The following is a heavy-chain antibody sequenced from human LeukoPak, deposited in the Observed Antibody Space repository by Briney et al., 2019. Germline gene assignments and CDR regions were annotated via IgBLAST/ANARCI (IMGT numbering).Heavy chain of an antibody. V-gene: IGHV3-23*01. CDR2: ITSRDGTT. CDR3: AREFTTGPY. D-gene: IGHD1-1*01. CDR1: GFTFSIYA. Sequence: PGGSLGLSCESSGFTFSIYAMSWVRPPPGKGLQWVSSITSRDGTTYYPDSVTGRFTISRDNAKNSLYLQMNSLRAEDTAVYYCAREFTTGPYWGQGTLVTVSS. J-gene: IGHJ4*02.